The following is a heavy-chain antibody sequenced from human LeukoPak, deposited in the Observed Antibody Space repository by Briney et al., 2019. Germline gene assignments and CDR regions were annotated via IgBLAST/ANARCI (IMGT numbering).Heavy chain of an antibody. V-gene: IGHV1-18*01. CDR2: ISAYNGNT. CDR3: AGDDSGSQIAY. Sequence: GGSVKVSCKASGYTFTRYVISWVRQAPGQGREWMGWISAYNGNTNYAQKLQGRVTMTTATSTSTANMELRSLRSDDTAVYYCAGDDSGSQIAYWGQGTLVTVSS. CDR1: GYTFTRYV. J-gene: IGHJ4*02. D-gene: IGHD6-25*01.